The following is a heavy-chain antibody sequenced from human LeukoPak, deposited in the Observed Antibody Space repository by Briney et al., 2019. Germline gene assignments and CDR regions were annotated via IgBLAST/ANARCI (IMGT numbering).Heavy chain of an antibody. J-gene: IGHJ4*02. V-gene: IGHV4-39*07. CDR3: ARGYGYYDY. D-gene: IGHD5-18*01. CDR2: IYYSGST. Sequence: KSSETLSLTCTVSGGSISSSSYYWGWIRQPPGKGLEWIGSIYYSGSTNYNPSLKSRVTISVDTSKNQFSLKLSSVTAADTAVYYCARGYGYYDYWGQGTLVTVSS. CDR1: GGSISSSSYY.